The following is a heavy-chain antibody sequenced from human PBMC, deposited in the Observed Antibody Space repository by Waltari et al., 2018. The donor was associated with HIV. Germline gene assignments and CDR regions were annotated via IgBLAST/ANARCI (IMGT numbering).Heavy chain of an antibody. Sequence: EVQLVQSGAEVKKPGESLKISCKGSGYSFTSYWIGWVRQMPGKGLEWMGIIYPGDPDTRYSPSFQGQVTISADKSISTAYLQWSSLKASDTAMYYCARPYYDILTGYYIHAFDIWGQGTMVTVSS. CDR3: ARPYYDILTGYYIHAFDI. CDR1: GYSFTSYW. CDR2: IYPGDPDT. J-gene: IGHJ3*02. V-gene: IGHV5-51*01. D-gene: IGHD3-9*01.